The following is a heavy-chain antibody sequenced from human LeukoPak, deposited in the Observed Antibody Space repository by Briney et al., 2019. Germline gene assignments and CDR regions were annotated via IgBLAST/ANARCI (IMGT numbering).Heavy chain of an antibody. CDR2: IYSGGST. D-gene: IGHD6-13*01. CDR3: ARYSSQLDYFDY. V-gene: IGHV3-53*01. CDR1: EFTVSSNY. Sequence: GGSLRLSCAASEFTVSSNYMSWVRQAPGKGLEWVSVIYSGGSTYYADSVKGRFTISRDKSKNTLYLQMNSLRAEDTAVYYCARYSSQLDYFDYWGQGTLVTVSS. J-gene: IGHJ4*02.